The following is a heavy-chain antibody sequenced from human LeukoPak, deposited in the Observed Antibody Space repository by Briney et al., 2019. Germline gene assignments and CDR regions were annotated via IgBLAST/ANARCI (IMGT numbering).Heavy chain of an antibody. CDR2: INPNSGVT. Sequence: ASVNVSCKGSGYTFNDYFMHWVRQASGQGLEWMGWINPNSGVTNYPPKFQGRVTMTRDTSISTAYMELSSLTSDDTAVYYCAALDSSSSGDFWGQGTLVTVSS. CDR3: AALDSSSSGDF. CDR1: GYTFNDYF. D-gene: IGHD6-6*01. V-gene: IGHV1-2*02. J-gene: IGHJ4*02.